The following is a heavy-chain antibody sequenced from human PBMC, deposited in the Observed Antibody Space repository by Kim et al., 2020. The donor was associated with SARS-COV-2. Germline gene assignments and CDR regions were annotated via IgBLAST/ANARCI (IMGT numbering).Heavy chain of an antibody. V-gene: IGHV4-31*03. J-gene: IGHJ4*02. CDR1: GGSISSGGYY. CDR2: IYYSGST. D-gene: IGHD2-15*01. CDR3: VRKYCSGGSCSYFDY. Sequence: SETLSLTCTVSGGSISSGGYYWSWIRQHPGKGLEWIGYIYYSGSTYYNPSLKSRVTISVDTSKNQFSLKLSSVTAADTAVYYCVRKYCSGGSCSYFDYWGQGTLVTVSS.